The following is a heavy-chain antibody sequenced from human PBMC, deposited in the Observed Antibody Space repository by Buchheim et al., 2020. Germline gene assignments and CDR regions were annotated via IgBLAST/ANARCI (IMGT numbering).Heavy chain of an antibody. CDR3: ARLPEGYCSGSNCYYYYNMDV. V-gene: IGHV3-21*02. D-gene: IGHD2-15*01. CDR1: GFTFRSYS. CDR2: ITSIGTYI. J-gene: IGHJ6*02. Sequence: EVQLVESGGGLVKPGGSLRLSCTASGFTFRSYSMNWVRQAPGKGLEWVASITSIGTYIYYADSVKGRFTISRDNAKNSLYLQMNSLRDEDTAVYYCARLPEGYCSGSNCYYYYNMDVWGQGTT.